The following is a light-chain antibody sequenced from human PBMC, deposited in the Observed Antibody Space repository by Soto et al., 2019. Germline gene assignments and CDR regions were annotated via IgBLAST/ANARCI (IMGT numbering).Light chain of an antibody. J-gene: IGKJ5*01. V-gene: IGKV1-5*01. CDR3: QQLSSYPIT. Sequence: DIQMTQSPSTLSVSVGDRVTITCLASQSISSWLAWYQQKPGEAPEPLIYAACTLESGDPSRFSGSGSGTEFTLTISSLQPEDFATYYCQQLSSYPITFGQGTRLEIK. CDR1: QSISSW. CDR2: AAC.